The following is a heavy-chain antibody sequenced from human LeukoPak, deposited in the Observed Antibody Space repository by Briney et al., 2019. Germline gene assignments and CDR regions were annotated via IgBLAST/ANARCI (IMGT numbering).Heavy chain of an antibody. CDR2: INWNGGST. Sequence: QSGGSLRLSCAASGFTFDDYGMSWVRQAPGKGLEWVSGINWNGGSTGYADSVKGRFTISRDNAKNTVYLQMNSLRAEDTAVYYCARGRSGSYGFFDYWSLGNLVTVSS. CDR1: GFTFDDYG. CDR3: ARGRSGSYGFFDY. D-gene: IGHD3-10*01. J-gene: IGHJ4*02. V-gene: IGHV3-20*04.